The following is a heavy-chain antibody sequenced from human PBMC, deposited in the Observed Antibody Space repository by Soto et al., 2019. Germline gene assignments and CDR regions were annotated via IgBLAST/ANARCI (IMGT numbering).Heavy chain of an antibody. CDR2: ISGSGGST. CDR1: GFTFSSYA. Sequence: PGGSLRLSCSASGFTFSSYAMSWVRQAPGKGLEWVSAISGSGGSTYYADSVKGRFTISRDNSKNTLYLQMNSLRAEDTAVYYCEKDLRYGYPPDAFDIWGQGTMVTVSS. V-gene: IGHV3-23*01. CDR3: EKDLRYGYPPDAFDI. J-gene: IGHJ3*02. D-gene: IGHD5-18*01.